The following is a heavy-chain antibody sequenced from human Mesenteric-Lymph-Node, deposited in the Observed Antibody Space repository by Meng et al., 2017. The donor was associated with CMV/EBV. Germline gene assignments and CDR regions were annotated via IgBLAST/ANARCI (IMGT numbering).Heavy chain of an antibody. Sequence: GESLKISCAASGFTFSSYAMSWVRQAPGKGLEWVSAISGSGGSTYYADSVKGRFTISRDNSKNTLYLQMNSLRAEDTAVYYCTRGGTYNSVDAFDIWGQGTMVTVSS. J-gene: IGHJ3*02. CDR1: GFTFSSYA. V-gene: IGHV3-23*01. CDR2: ISGSGGST. D-gene: IGHD5-24*01. CDR3: TRGGTYNSVDAFDI.